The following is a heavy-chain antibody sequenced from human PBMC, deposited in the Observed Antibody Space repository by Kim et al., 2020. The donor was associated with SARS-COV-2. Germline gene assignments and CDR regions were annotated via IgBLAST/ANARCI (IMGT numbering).Heavy chain of an antibody. CDR2: ILYDGSNK. V-gene: IGHV3-33*01. J-gene: IGHJ4*02. CDR3: ARNPLVVVPAAPDY. Sequence: GGSLRLSCAASGFTFSSYGMHWVRQAPGKGLEWVSVILYDGSNKYYADSVKGRFTISRDNSKNTLYLQMNSLRAEDTAVYYCARNPLVVVPAAPDYWGQGTLVTVSS. D-gene: IGHD2-2*01. CDR1: GFTFSSYG.